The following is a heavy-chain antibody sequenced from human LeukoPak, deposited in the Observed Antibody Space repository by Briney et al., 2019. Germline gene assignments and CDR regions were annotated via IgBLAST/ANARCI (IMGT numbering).Heavy chain of an antibody. CDR3: ARENIGYCSGGSCYSFDY. Sequence: SETLSLTCTVSGYSISSGYYWGWIRQPPGKGLEWIGSIYYSGSTYYNPSLKSRVTISVDTSKNQFSLKLSSVTAADTAVYYCARENIGYCSGGSCYSFDYWGQGTLVTVSS. J-gene: IGHJ4*02. V-gene: IGHV4-38-2*02. CDR1: GYSISSGYY. CDR2: IYYSGST. D-gene: IGHD2-15*01.